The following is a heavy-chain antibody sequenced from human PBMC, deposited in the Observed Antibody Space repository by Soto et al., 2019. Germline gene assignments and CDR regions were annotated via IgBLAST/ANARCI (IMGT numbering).Heavy chain of an antibody. CDR1: GGSTSSYY. J-gene: IGHJ6*02. CDR3: GGGAPPYYYYGMDV. V-gene: IGHV4-59*01. Sequence: NPSETLSLTCTVSGGSTSSYYWSWIRQPPGKGLEWIGYIYYSGSTNYNPSLKSRVTISVDTSKNQFSLKLSSVTAADTAVYYCGGGAPPYYYYGMDVWGQGTTVTV. D-gene: IGHD1-26*01. CDR2: IYYSGST.